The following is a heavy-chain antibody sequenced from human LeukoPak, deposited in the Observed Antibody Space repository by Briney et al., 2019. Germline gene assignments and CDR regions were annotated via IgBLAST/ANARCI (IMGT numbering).Heavy chain of an antibody. CDR1: GFTFSIYS. D-gene: IGHD3-22*01. CDR2: ISSSSSTI. Sequence: PGGSLRLSCAASGFTFSIYSMSWVRQAPGKGLEWVSYISSSSSTISYADSVKGRFTISRDNAENSLYLQMNSLRAEDTAVYYCARDRIYYYDSSGIDYWGQGTLVTVSS. J-gene: IGHJ4*02. V-gene: IGHV3-48*01. CDR3: ARDRIYYYDSSGIDY.